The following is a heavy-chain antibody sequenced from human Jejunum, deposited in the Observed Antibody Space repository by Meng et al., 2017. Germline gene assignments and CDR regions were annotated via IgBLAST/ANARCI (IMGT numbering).Heavy chain of an antibody. Sequence: GESLKISCAASGFTFSSYAMRWVRQAPGKGLEWVSAICGSGTSTYYAGSVEGRFTISRDNSKNTLFLQINSLRAEDTAVYYCAKGDRIVVVVGATAFDYWGQGTLVTVSS. D-gene: IGHD2-15*01. V-gene: IGHV3-23*01. CDR2: ICGSGTST. CDR1: GFTFSSYA. CDR3: AKGDRIVVVVGATAFDY. J-gene: IGHJ4*02.